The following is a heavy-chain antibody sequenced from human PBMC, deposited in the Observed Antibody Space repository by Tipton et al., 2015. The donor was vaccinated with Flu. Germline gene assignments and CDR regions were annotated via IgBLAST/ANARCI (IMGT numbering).Heavy chain of an antibody. V-gene: IGHV4-61*02. CDR3: ARHTGDSVRGVIDY. D-gene: IGHD3-10*02. Sequence: TLSLTCTVSGGSISSGYYYWSWIRQPAGKGLEWIGRIYTSGSTNYNPSLKSRVTISVDTSKNQFSLKLSSVTAADTAVYYCARHTGDSVRGVIDYWGQGTLVTVSS. CDR2: IYTSGST. CDR1: GGSISSGYYY. J-gene: IGHJ4*02.